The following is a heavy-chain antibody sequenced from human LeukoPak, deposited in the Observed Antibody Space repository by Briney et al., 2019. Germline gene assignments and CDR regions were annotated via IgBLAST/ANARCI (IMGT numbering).Heavy chain of an antibody. D-gene: IGHD2-15*01. Sequence: SETLSLTCTVSGGSISDYYWSWIRQPPGKELEWIGYISYRGGATYNPSLRCRVTMSVDTSKTHFSLKLDSVTAADTAVYYCARVVAVAATNYGMDVWGQGTTVTVSS. CDR2: ISYRGGA. J-gene: IGHJ6*02. CDR3: ARVVAVAATNYGMDV. V-gene: IGHV4-59*08. CDR1: GGSISDYY.